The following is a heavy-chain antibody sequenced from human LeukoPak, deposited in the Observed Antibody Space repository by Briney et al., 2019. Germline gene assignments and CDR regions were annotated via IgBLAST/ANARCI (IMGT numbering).Heavy chain of an antibody. D-gene: IGHD3-22*01. Sequence: SETLSLTCTVSGGSISSSSYYWGWIRQPPGKGLEWIGGIYYSGSTYYNPSLKSRVTISVDTSKNQFSLKLSSVTAADTAVYYCASSFYDSSGLDAFDIWGQGTMVTVSS. CDR3: ASSFYDSSGLDAFDI. CDR1: GGSISSSSYY. J-gene: IGHJ3*02. V-gene: IGHV4-39*01. CDR2: IYYSGST.